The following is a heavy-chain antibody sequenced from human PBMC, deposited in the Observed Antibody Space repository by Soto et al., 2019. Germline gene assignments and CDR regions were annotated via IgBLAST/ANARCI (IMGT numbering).Heavy chain of an antibody. J-gene: IGHJ4*02. D-gene: IGHD4-4*01. Sequence: PWGSLRLSCAASGFTFISYSMNLFRQSPGRGLEWVSSISGSGNYTHYADFLRGRFTISRDNAKTSLYLQMNSLRAEDTAVYYCAREGINNYNEYYFDSWGQGTVVTVSS. CDR1: GFTFISYS. V-gene: IGHV3-21*01. CDR2: ISGSGNYT. CDR3: AREGINNYNEYYFDS.